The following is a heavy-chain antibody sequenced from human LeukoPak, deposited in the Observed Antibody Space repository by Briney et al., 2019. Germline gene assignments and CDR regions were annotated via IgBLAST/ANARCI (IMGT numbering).Heavy chain of an antibody. Sequence: SETLSLTCAVYGGSFSGYYWSWIRQPPGKGLEWIGEINHSGSTNYNPSLKSRVTISVDTSKNQFSLKLSSVTAADTAVYYCARRPIAARLSRSYYYMDVRGKGTTVTVSS. CDR3: ARRPIAARLSRSYYYMDV. J-gene: IGHJ6*03. V-gene: IGHV4-34*01. D-gene: IGHD6-6*01. CDR2: INHSGST. CDR1: GGSFSGYY.